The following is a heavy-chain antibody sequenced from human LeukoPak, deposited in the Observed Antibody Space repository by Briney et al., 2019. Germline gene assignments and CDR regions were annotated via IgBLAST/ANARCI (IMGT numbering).Heavy chain of an antibody. CDR2: IRYDGSNK. D-gene: IGHD4-11*01. Sequence: GGSLRLSCAASGFTFSSYGMHWVRQAPGKGLEWVAFIRYDGSNKYYADSVKGRFTISRDNSKNTLYLQMNSLRAEDMALYYCAKDTTATTLGVFDYWGQGTLVTVSS. J-gene: IGHJ4*02. CDR1: GFTFSSYG. V-gene: IGHV3-30*02. CDR3: AKDTTATTLGVFDY.